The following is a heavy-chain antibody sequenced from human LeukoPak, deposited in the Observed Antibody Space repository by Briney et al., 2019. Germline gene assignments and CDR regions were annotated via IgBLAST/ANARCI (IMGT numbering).Heavy chain of an antibody. CDR3: ARGIAVAGAYYYYYYMDV. CDR1: GGSISSYH. CDR2: INHSGST. D-gene: IGHD6-19*01. J-gene: IGHJ6*03. V-gene: IGHV4-34*01. Sequence: SETLSLTCTVSGGSISSYHWSWIRQPPGKGLEWIGEINHSGSTNYNPSLKSRVTISVDTSKNQFSLKLSSVTAADTAVYYCARGIAVAGAYYYYYYMDVWGKGTTVTVSS.